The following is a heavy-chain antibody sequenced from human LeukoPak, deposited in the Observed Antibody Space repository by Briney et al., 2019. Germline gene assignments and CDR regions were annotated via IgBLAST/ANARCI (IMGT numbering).Heavy chain of an antibody. D-gene: IGHD2-21*01. CDR3: ARDGLVPHSYDAFDI. J-gene: IGHJ3*02. Sequence: GGSLRLSCTTPKSNFHTYGLTWVRQAPGRELEWVSSISGSGGSTQYAASVQGRFTISRDNSKNTLYLQMNSLRAEDTAVYYCARDGLVPHSYDAFDIWGQGTMVTVSS. CDR2: ISGSGGST. CDR1: KSNFHTYG. V-gene: IGHV3-23*01.